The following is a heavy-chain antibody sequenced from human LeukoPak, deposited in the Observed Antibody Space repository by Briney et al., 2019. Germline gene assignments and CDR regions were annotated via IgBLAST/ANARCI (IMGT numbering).Heavy chain of an antibody. J-gene: IGHJ4*02. CDR1: GGSMSSYY. D-gene: IGHD5-18*01. CDR3: ARHMGLGYSYGYPYFDY. V-gene: IGHV4-59*08. Sequence: SETLSLTWTVSGGSMSSYYWRWIRQPPGKGMEWLGYIYYSGSTIYNPSLKSRVTISVDTSKNQFSLKLSSVTAADTAVYYCARHMGLGYSYGYPYFDYWGQGTLFTVSS. CDR2: IYYSGST.